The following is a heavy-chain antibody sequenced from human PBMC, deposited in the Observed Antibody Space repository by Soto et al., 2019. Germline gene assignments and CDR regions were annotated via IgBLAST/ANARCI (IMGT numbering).Heavy chain of an antibody. CDR1: GLTFSNYW. V-gene: IGHV3-7*01. Sequence: EVQLEESGGTLVQPGGSLRLSCAASGLTFSNYWMSWVRQAPGKGLEWVANIKQDGREKYYVDSVRGRFTISRDNAKNSLYLQMSSRRAEDTAVYYCTKVVGLAGQDWGQGTLVTVSS. J-gene: IGHJ4*02. CDR2: IKQDGREK. D-gene: IGHD6-19*01. CDR3: TKVVGLAGQD.